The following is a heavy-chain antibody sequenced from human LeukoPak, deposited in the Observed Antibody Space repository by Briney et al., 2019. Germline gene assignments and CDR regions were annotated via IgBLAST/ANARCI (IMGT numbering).Heavy chain of an antibody. CDR2: IYYSGST. D-gene: IGHD3-10*01. CDR1: GGSISSSSYY. Sequence: SETLSLTCTVSGGSISSSSYYWGWIRQPPGKGLEWIGSIYYSGSTYYNPSLKSRVTISVDTSKNQFSLKLSSVTAADTAVYYCARAWFGELCIDYWGQGTLVTVSS. V-gene: IGHV4-39*07. J-gene: IGHJ4*02. CDR3: ARAWFGELCIDY.